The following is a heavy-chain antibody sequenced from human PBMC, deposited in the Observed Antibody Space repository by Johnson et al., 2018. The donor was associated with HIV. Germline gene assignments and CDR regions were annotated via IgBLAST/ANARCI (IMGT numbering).Heavy chain of an antibody. CDR3: ARVGQAGGAFDI. Sequence: VQLVESGGGLVQPGGSLRLSCAASGFTFSSYAMSWVRQAPGKGLEWVSAISGSGGTTYYADSVKGRFTISRDNAKNSLYLQMNSLRAEDTALYYCARVGQAGGAFDIWGQGTMVTVSS. J-gene: IGHJ3*02. V-gene: IGHV3-23*04. CDR1: GFTFSSYA. CDR2: ISGSGGTT.